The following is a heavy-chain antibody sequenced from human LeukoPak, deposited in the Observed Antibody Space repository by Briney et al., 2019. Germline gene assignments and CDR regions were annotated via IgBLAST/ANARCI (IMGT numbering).Heavy chain of an antibody. V-gene: IGHV3-30*18. D-gene: IGHD2-15*01. CDR3: AKDSSGSWGESYYFDY. J-gene: IGHJ4*02. Sequence: GGSLRLSCAASGFTFSSYGMHWVRQAPGKGLEWVAVISYDGSNKYYADSVKGRFTISRDNSKNTLYLQMNSLRAEDTAVYYCAKDSSGSWGESYYFDYWGQGTLVTVSS. CDR2: ISYDGSNK. CDR1: GFTFSSYG.